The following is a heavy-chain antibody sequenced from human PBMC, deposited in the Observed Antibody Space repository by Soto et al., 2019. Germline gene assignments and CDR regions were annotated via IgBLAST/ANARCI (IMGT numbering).Heavy chain of an antibody. CDR2: ISYDGSNK. V-gene: IGHV3-30-3*01. CDR1: GFTFSGYA. J-gene: IGHJ4*02. Sequence: QVQLVESGGGVVQPGRSLRLSCAACGFTFSGYAMHGVRQAPGKGLEWVAVISYDGSNKYYADSVKGRFTISRDNSKNTLYLQMNSLRAEDTAVYYCASISYWGQGTLVTVSS. CDR3: ASISY.